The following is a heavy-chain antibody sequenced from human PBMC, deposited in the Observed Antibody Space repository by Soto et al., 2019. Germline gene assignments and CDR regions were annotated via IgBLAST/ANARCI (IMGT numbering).Heavy chain of an antibody. CDR3: ASDYYGSGSYLYYYYYMDV. V-gene: IGHV3-7*01. CDR2: IKQDGSEK. J-gene: IGHJ6*03. CDR1: GFTFSSYW. D-gene: IGHD3-10*01. Sequence: GGSLRLSCAASGFTFSSYWMSWVRQAPGKGLEWVANIKQDGSEKYYVDSVKGRFTISRDNAKNSLYLQMNSLRAEDTAVYYCASDYYGSGSYLYYYYYMDVWGKGTTVTVSS.